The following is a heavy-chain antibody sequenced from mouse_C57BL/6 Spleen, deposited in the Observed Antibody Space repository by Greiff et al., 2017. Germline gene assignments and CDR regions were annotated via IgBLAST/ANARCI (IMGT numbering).Heavy chain of an antibody. CDR1: GYSITSGYD. V-gene: IGHV3-1*01. Sequence: VQLQESGPGMVKPSQSLSLTCTVTGYSITSGYDWHWIRHFPGNKLEWMGYISYSGSTNYNPSLKSRISITHDTSKNHFFLKLNSVTTEDTATYYCARDGTTVYAMDYWGQGTSVTVSS. D-gene: IGHD1-1*01. CDR2: ISYSGST. J-gene: IGHJ4*01. CDR3: ARDGTTVYAMDY.